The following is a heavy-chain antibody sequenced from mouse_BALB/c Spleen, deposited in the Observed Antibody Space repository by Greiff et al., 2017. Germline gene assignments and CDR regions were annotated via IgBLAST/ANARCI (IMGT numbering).Heavy chain of an antibody. CDR1: GYTFTSYW. V-gene: IGHV1-87*01. J-gene: IGHJ4*01. CDR3: ARSGYDGYMDY. Sequence: QVQLQQSGAELARPGASVKLSCKASGYTFTSYWMQWVKQRPGQGLEWIGAIYPGDGDTRYTQKFKGKATLTADKSSSTAYMQLSSLASEDSAVYYCARSGYDGYMDYWGQGTSVTVSS. CDR2: IYPGDGDT. D-gene: IGHD2-3*01.